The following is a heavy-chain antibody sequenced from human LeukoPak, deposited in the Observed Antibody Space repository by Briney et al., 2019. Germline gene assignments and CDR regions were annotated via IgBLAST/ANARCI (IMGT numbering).Heavy chain of an antibody. D-gene: IGHD6-13*01. CDR1: GGSVSSGSYY. V-gene: IGHV4-61*01. CDR3: ARGYSSIRGWFDP. Sequence: SETLSLTCTVSGGSVSSGSYYWNWSRQPPGKGLEWIGYIYYSGSTNYNPSLNSRVTISLDTSKNQSSLKLSSVTAADTAVFHCARGYSSIRGWFDPWGQGTPVTVSS. J-gene: IGHJ5*02. CDR2: IYYSGST.